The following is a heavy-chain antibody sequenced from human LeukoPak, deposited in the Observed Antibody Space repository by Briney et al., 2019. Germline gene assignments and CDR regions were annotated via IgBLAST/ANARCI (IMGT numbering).Heavy chain of an antibody. J-gene: IGHJ4*02. CDR1: GGSISSYY. CDR2: IYYSGST. Sequence: SETLSLTCTVSGGSISSYYWSWIRQPPGKGLEWIGYIYYSGSTKYKPSLKSRVTISVDTTKNQFSLKLNSVTAADTAVYYCARGRGMIVVAPLDYWGQGTLVTVSS. CDR3: ARGRGMIVVAPLDY. D-gene: IGHD3-22*01. V-gene: IGHV4-59*01.